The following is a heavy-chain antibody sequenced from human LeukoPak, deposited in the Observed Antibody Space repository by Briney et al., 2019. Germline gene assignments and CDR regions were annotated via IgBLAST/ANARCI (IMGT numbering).Heavy chain of an antibody. V-gene: IGHV3-30-3*01. J-gene: IGHJ4*02. CDR2: ISYDGSNK. CDR1: GFTFSSYA. Sequence: GGSLRLSCAASGFTFSSYAMHWVRQAPGKGLEWVAVISYDGSNKYYAESVKGRFTISRDSSKNTLYLQMNSLRGEDTAVYYCARADHGGYNYGKFDYWGQGTLVTVSS. D-gene: IGHD5-18*01. CDR3: ARADHGGYNYGKFDY.